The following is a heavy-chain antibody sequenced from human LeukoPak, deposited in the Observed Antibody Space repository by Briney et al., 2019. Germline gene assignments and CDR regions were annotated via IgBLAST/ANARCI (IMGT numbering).Heavy chain of an antibody. J-gene: IGHJ6*03. Sequence: GGSLRLSCAASGFTVSSNYMSWVRQAPGKGLERVSGINWNGGNTHYADSVKGRFTISRDNAKNSLYLQMNSLRAEDTALYYCTRGIVVVVAANYHYYMDVWGKGTTVTVSS. CDR2: INWNGGNT. D-gene: IGHD2-15*01. CDR1: GFTVSSNY. V-gene: IGHV3-20*04. CDR3: TRGIVVVVAANYHYYMDV.